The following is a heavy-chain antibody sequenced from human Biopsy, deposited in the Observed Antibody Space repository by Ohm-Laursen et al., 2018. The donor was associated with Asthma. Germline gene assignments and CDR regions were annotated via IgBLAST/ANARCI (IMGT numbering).Heavy chain of an antibody. J-gene: IGHJ4*02. D-gene: IGHD4-17*01. Sequence: ASVKVSCQLSGYSLTDLSMHWVRQAPGQGLEWMGGHDHEEGGTVNARRFQGRVTMTEDTSTDTAYMELSSLSSDDTAVYYCASDFPKDYVRYNFQFWGQGTLVTVSS. V-gene: IGHV1-24*01. CDR1: GYSLTDLS. CDR3: ASDFPKDYVRYNFQF. CDR2: HDHEEGGT.